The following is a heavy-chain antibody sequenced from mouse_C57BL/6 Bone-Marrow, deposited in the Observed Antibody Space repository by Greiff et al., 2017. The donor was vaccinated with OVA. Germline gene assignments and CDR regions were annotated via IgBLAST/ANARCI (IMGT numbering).Heavy chain of an antibody. J-gene: IGHJ2*01. V-gene: IGHV6-3*01. Sequence: EVQVVESGGGLVQPGGSMKLSCVASGFTFSNYWMNWVRQSPEKGLEWVAQIRLKSDNYATHYAESVKGRFTISRDDSKSSVYLQMNNLRAEDTGIYYCTGTTVVARFDYWGQGTTLTVSS. CDR1: GFTFSNYW. D-gene: IGHD1-1*01. CDR3: TGTTVVARFDY. CDR2: IRLKSDNYAT.